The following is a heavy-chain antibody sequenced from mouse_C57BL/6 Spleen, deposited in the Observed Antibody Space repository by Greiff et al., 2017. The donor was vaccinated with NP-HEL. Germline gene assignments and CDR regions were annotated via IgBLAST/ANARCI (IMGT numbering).Heavy chain of an antibody. CDR1: GYSITSGYD. V-gene: IGHV3-1*01. J-gene: IGHJ1*03. Sequence: EVQLQQSGPGMVKPSQSLSLTCTVTGYSITSGYDWHWIRHFPGNKLEWMGYISYSGSTNYNPSLKSRISITHDTSKNHFFLKLNSVTTEDTATYYCAREVYDGYFDVWGTGTTVTVSS. CDR3: AREVYDGYFDV. D-gene: IGHD2-12*01. CDR2: ISYSGST.